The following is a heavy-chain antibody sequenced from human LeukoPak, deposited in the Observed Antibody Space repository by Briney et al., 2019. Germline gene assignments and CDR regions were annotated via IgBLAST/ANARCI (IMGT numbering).Heavy chain of an antibody. CDR2: IYYSGST. V-gene: IGHV4-39*07. Sequence: SETLSLTCTVSGGSISSSSYYWGWIRQPPGKGLEWIGSIYYSGSTYYNPSLKSRVTISVDTSKNQFSLKLSSVTAAVTAVYYCATISPYSSSWYYFDYWGQGTLVTVSS. CDR3: ATISPYSSSWYYFDY. CDR1: GGSISSSSYY. D-gene: IGHD6-13*01. J-gene: IGHJ4*02.